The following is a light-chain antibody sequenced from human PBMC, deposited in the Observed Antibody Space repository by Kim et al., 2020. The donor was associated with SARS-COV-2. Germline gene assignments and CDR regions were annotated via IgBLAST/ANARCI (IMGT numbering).Light chain of an antibody. CDR1: QSVSSSY. CDR3: QQYGSPWT. CDR2: GAS. Sequence: LSPGERGTLSCRASQSVSSSYLAWYQQKPGQAPRLLIYGASSRATGIPDRFSGSGSGTDFTLTISRLEPEDFAVYYCQQYGSPWTFGQGTKVDIK. J-gene: IGKJ1*01. V-gene: IGKV3-20*01.